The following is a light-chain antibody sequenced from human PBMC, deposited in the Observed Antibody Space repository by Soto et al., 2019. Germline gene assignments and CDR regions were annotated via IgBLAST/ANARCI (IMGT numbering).Light chain of an antibody. Sequence: QSALTQPASVSGSPGQSITISCIGTSSDVGGYNYVSWYQQHPSKAPKLMMYDVSNRTSGVSNRFSGSKSGNTASLTISGLQGEDEADYYCSSYTTSSPHVVFGGGTKLTVL. J-gene: IGLJ2*01. CDR3: SSYTTSSPHVV. CDR1: SSDVGGYNY. V-gene: IGLV2-14*01. CDR2: DVS.